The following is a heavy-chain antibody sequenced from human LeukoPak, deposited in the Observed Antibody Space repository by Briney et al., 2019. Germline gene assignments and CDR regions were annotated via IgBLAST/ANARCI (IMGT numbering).Heavy chain of an antibody. CDR1: GGSINNY. Sequence: SETLSLTCTVSGGSINNYWSWIRQPAGKGLEWIGRIYTRRSTNYNPSLKSRVTMSVDTSKNQFSLKLSSVTAADTAVYYCARGRYCSADICSGGDAFDIWGQGTMVSVSS. CDR2: IYTRRST. V-gene: IGHV4-4*07. CDR3: ARGRYCSADICSGGDAFDI. J-gene: IGHJ3*02. D-gene: IGHD2-15*01.